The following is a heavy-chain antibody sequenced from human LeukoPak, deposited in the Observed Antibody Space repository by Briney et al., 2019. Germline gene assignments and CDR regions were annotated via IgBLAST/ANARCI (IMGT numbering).Heavy chain of an antibody. Sequence: GGSLRLSCAASGFTVSSNYMSWVRQAPGKGLEWVSVIYSGGITFYADSVKGRFTISRDTSKNTLYLQMHSLRAEDTALYYCARGDYLFYWGQGTLVTVSS. CDR2: IYSGGIT. J-gene: IGHJ4*02. CDR3: ARGDYLFY. V-gene: IGHV3-66*01. CDR1: GFTVSSNY. D-gene: IGHD4-17*01.